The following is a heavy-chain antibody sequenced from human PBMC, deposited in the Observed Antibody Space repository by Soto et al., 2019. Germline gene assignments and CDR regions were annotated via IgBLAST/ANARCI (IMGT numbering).Heavy chain of an antibody. CDR3: ARQGNQDTAMVPVYFDY. D-gene: IGHD5-18*01. CDR1: GGSISSSSYY. Sequence: PSETLSLTCTVSGGSISSSSYYWGWIRQPPGKGLEWIGSIYYSGSTYYNPSLKSRVTISVDTSKNQFSLKLSSVTAADTAVYYCARQGNQDTAMVPVYFDYWGQGTLVTVS. V-gene: IGHV4-39*01. J-gene: IGHJ4*02. CDR2: IYYSGST.